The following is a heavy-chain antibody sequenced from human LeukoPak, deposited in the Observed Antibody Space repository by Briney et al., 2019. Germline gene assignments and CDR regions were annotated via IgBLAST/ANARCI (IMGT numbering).Heavy chain of an antibody. J-gene: IGHJ4*02. Sequence: ASVKVSCKASGHTFTGYYMHWVRQAPGQGLEWMRWINPNSGGTNYAQKFQGRVTMTSDTSTSTVQMDLGTLRSDDTAVYYCARENIEQWPAFDYWGQGTPVTVSS. CDR2: INPNSGGT. D-gene: IGHD1/OR15-1a*01. V-gene: IGHV1-2*02. CDR1: GHTFTGYY. CDR3: ARENIEQWPAFDY.